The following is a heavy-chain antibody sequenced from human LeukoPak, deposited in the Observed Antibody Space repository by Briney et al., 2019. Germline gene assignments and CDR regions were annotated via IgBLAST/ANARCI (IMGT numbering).Heavy chain of an antibody. CDR2: ISGSADGT. D-gene: IGHD4-23*01. Sequence: PGGSLSLSCVASGFAFGSYAMSWVRQAPGKGLEWVSLISGSADGTHYRDSVKGRFTISRDNSKNTLYLQMNSLRAEDTAVYYCAKGIGGTLFDSWGQGTLVTVSS. CDR1: GFAFGSYA. J-gene: IGHJ4*02. CDR3: AKGIGGTLFDS. V-gene: IGHV3-23*01.